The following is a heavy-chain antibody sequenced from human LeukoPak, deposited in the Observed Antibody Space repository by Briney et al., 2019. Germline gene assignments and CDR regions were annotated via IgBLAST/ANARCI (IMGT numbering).Heavy chain of an antibody. CDR1: GFTFSNYA. CDR3: ASRFEWLSSFDY. D-gene: IGHD3-3*01. CDR2: ISHDGSSE. J-gene: IGHJ4*02. V-gene: IGHV3-30*03. Sequence: PGRSLRLSCAASGFTFSNYAMHWVRQAPGKGLEWVALISHDGSSEYYGDSMKGRFTISRDNSRNTFYLLMNSLRAEDTAVYYCASRFEWLSSFDYWGQGTLVTVSS.